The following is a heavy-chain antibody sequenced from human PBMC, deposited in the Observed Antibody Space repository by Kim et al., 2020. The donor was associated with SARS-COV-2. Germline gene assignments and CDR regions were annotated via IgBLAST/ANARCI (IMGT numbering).Heavy chain of an antibody. CDR2: MNPNSGNT. J-gene: IGHJ6*02. Sequence: ASVKVSCKASGYTFTSYDINWVRQATGQGLEWMGWMNPNSGNTGYAQKFQGRVTMTRNTSISTAYMELSSLRSEDTAVYYCARDRWELPPYYYYGMDVWGQGTAVTVSS. V-gene: IGHV1-8*01. CDR1: GYTFTSYD. D-gene: IGHD1-26*01. CDR3: ARDRWELPPYYYYGMDV.